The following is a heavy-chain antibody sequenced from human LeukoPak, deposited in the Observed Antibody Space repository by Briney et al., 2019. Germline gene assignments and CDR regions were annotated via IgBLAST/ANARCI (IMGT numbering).Heavy chain of an antibody. V-gene: IGHV3-15*01. CDR3: ATGRSGYFDS. J-gene: IGHJ4*02. CDR2: IKSKTDGGIK. Sequence: PGGSLRLSCAASGFTFNDAWMTWVRQAPGKGLEWVARIKSKTDGGIKDYAAPVKGTFTISRDDSENTVYLQMNSLKIEDTAVYYCATGRSGYFDSWGQGTLVFVSS. CDR1: GFTFNDAW.